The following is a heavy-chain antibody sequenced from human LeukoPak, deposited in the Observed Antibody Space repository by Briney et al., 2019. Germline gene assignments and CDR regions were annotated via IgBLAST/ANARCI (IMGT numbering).Heavy chain of an antibody. V-gene: IGHV3-23*01. CDR3: AKEMSSSGYYDALDY. CDR2: ISGSGGST. CDR1: GFTFSSYA. D-gene: IGHD3-22*01. Sequence: GGSLRLSCAASGFTFSSYAMSWVRQAPGKGLEWVSAISGSGGSTYYADSVKGRFTISRDNSKHTLYLQMNSLRAEDTAVYYCAKEMSSSGYYDALDYWGQGTLVTVSS. J-gene: IGHJ4*02.